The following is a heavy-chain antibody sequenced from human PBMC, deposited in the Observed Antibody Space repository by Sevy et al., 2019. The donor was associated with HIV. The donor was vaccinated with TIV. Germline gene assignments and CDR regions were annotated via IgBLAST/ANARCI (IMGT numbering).Heavy chain of an antibody. J-gene: IGHJ5*02. CDR3: TRYALTSRTWFDP. CDR2: IWHDGSNK. V-gene: IGHV3-33*01. CDR1: GFTFNFHG. Sequence: GGSLRLSCAASGFTFNFHGMHWVRQAPGKGLEWVAFIWHDGSNKYMADSVKGRFTISRDNSKNTLFLQMNSLRADDTAVYYCTRYALTSRTWFDPWGQGTLVTVSS. D-gene: IGHD7-27*01.